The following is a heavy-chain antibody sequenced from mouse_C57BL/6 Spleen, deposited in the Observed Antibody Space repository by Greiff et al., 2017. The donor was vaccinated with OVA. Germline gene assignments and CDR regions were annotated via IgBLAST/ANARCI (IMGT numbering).Heavy chain of an antibody. Sequence: QVQLQQPGAELVRPGTSVKLSCKASGYTFTSYWMHWVKQRPGQGLEWIGVIDPSDSYTTYNQTFKGKATFTVDTSSSTIYMQLRSLTSEDSAVYYCARRGYSKPWYYFDYWGQGTTLTVSS. CDR2: IDPSDSYT. V-gene: IGHV1-59*01. D-gene: IGHD2-5*01. CDR3: ARRGYSKPWYYFDY. CDR1: GYTFTSYW. J-gene: IGHJ2*01.